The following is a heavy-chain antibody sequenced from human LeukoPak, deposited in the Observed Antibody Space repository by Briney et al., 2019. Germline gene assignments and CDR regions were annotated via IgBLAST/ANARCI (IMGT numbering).Heavy chain of an antibody. Sequence: ASVTVSFTASGYTFTSYDINWVRQATGQGLEWMGWMNPNSGNTGYAQKFQGRVTMTRNTSISTAYMELSSLRSEDTAVYYCATYTAIVAGDAFDIWGQGTMVTVSS. CDR2: MNPNSGNT. CDR1: GYTFTSYD. D-gene: IGHD5-18*01. V-gene: IGHV1-8*01. CDR3: ATYTAIVAGDAFDI. J-gene: IGHJ3*02.